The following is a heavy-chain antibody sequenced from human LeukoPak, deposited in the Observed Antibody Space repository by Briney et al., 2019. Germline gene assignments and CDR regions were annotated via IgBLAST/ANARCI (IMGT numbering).Heavy chain of an antibody. CDR3: ARVKNYYDSSGYPYYFDY. CDR2: IYYSGST. J-gene: IGHJ4*02. CDR1: GGSISSYY. V-gene: IGHV4-59*01. D-gene: IGHD3-22*01. Sequence: PSETLSLTCTVSGGSISSYYWSWIRQPPGKGLEWIGYIYYSGSTNYNPSLKSRVTISVGTSKNQFSLKLSSVTAADTAVYYCARVKNYYDSSGYPYYFDYWGQGTLATVSS.